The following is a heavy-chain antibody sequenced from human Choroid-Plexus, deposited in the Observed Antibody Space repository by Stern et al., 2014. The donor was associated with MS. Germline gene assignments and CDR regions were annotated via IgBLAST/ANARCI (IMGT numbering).Heavy chain of an antibody. CDR1: GFTFSTYA. Sequence: VQQVESGGGVVQPGRSLSLSCVASGFTFSTYAMTWVCQAPGQGLEWVSCVSYGGHQRKSKESVVARFTISRVHYKKPPYFHMNSLRDEDTAVYFCARGGRGVGLEYWGQGALVTVSS. CDR3: ARGGRGVGLEY. CDR2: VSYGGHQR. V-gene: IGHV3-30-3*01. J-gene: IGHJ4*02. D-gene: IGHD3-10*01.